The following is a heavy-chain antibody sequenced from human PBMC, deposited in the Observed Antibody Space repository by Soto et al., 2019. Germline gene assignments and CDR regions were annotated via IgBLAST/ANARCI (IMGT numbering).Heavy chain of an antibody. V-gene: IGHV3-15*07. CDR1: GFSISSAW. D-gene: IGHD2-15*01. CDR3: TTGSVEGV. J-gene: IGHJ6*02. Sequence: QLVESGGGLVRPGGSLRLSCSASGFSISSAWMNWVRQAPGKGLEWVGRIKTKIEGETTHYAAPVNGRFTVSRDDSKNMLYLQMNGLKAGDTALYYCTTGSVEGVWGQGTTVTVSS. CDR2: IKTKIEGETT.